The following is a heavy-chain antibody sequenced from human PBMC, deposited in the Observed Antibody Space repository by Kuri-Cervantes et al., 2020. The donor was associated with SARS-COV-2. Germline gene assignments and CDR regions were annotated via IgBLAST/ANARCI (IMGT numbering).Heavy chain of an antibody. Sequence: LSLTCAASGFTFSSYSMNWVRQAPGKGLEWVSYISSSSSTIYYADSVKGRFTISRDNAKNSLYLQMNSLRDEDTAVYYCARYCTSISCESAIDFWGQGTLVTVSS. V-gene: IGHV3-48*02. CDR1: GFTFSSYS. CDR2: ISSSSSTI. D-gene: IGHD2-2*01. J-gene: IGHJ4*02. CDR3: ARYCTSISCESAIDF.